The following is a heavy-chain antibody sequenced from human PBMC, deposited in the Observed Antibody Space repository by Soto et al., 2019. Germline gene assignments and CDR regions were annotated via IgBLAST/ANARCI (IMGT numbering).Heavy chain of an antibody. D-gene: IGHD5-18*01. V-gene: IGHV3-53*01. Sequence: GWSLRLSCAASGLTVSSSYMSWVRQAPGKGLQWVSVIYSAGSTYYANSVKGRFTISRDISTNMVYLQMSSLTDEDTAVYYCARPRETEYSSAIFFDIWGPGALVTVSA. CDR2: IYSAGST. J-gene: IGHJ4*02. CDR1: GLTVSSSY. CDR3: ARPRETEYSSAIFFDI.